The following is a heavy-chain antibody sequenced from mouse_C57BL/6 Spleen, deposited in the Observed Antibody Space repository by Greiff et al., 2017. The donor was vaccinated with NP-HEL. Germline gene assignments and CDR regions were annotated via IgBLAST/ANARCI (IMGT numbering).Heavy chain of an antibody. Sequence: EVMLVESEGGLVQPGSSMKLSCTASGFTFSDYYMAWVRQVPEKGLEWVANINYDGSSTYYLDSLKSRFIISRDNAKNILYLQMSSLKSEDTATYYCARVGGYYDAMDYWGQGTSVTVSS. V-gene: IGHV5-16*01. D-gene: IGHD2-2*01. CDR1: GFTFSDYY. CDR2: INYDGSST. CDR3: ARVGGYYDAMDY. J-gene: IGHJ4*01.